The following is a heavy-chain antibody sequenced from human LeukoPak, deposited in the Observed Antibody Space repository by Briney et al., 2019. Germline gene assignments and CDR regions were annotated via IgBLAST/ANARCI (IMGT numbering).Heavy chain of an antibody. J-gene: IGHJ4*02. CDR2: ISDDGRSK. CDR3: AKRPSDYGDYVSHFDY. Sequence: GGSLRLSCAASGFSFISYGMHWVRQAPGKGLEWVGVISDDGRSKDYADSVKGRFTISRDNSKDTLYLQMNSLRAEDTAVYYCAKRPSDYGDYVSHFDYWGRGTLVTVSS. CDR1: GFSFISYG. V-gene: IGHV3-30*18. D-gene: IGHD4-17*01.